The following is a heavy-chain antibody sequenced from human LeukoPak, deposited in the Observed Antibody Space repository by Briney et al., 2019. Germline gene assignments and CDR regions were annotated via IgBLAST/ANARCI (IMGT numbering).Heavy chain of an antibody. CDR1: GFALGTSGVG. J-gene: IGHJ6*02. V-gene: IGHV2-5*01. CDR2: IYWNDDK. D-gene: IGHD6-13*01. Sequence: SGPTLVNPTQPRTLTCTFPGFALGTSGVGVGWIRQPPGKALEWLALIYWNDDKRYGPSLKSRLTITKDTSKNQVVLTMTNMDPVDTATYYCAHSALGYRSWPFGERMDVWGQGTTVTVSS. CDR3: AHSALGYRSWPFGERMDV.